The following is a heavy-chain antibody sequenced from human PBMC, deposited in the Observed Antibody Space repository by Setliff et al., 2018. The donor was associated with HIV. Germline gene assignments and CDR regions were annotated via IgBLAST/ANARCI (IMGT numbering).Heavy chain of an antibody. CDR3: ARHSPNVGVRGDAFDI. CDR1: GGSMSTYY. J-gene: IGHJ3*02. CDR2: IYTSGST. V-gene: IGHV4-59*08. D-gene: IGHD2-8*01. Sequence: SETLSLTCTVSGGSMSTYYWSWIRQPPGKGLEWIGYIYTSGSTNYNPSLKSRVTISLDTSRTQFSLRLSSVTAADTAVYYCARHSPNVGVRGDAFDIWGQGTVVT.